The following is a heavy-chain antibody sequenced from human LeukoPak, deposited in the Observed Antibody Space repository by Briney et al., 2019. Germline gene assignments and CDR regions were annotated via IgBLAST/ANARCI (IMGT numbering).Heavy chain of an antibody. Sequence: ASVKVSCKASGYTSTRYYMHWVRQAPGQGLEWMGIINPSGGSTSYAQKFQGRVTMTRDTSTSTVSMELSSLRSEDTAVYYCARALPSATYYDFWSGYMSYGMDVWGQGTTVTVSS. V-gene: IGHV1-46*01. CDR2: INPSGGST. CDR1: GYTSTRYY. D-gene: IGHD3-3*01. CDR3: ARALPSATYYDFWSGYMSYGMDV. J-gene: IGHJ6*02.